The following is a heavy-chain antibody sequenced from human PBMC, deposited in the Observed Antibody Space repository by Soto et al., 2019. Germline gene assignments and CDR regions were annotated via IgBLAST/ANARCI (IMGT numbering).Heavy chain of an antibody. CDR3: AKARKRPNWFDP. CDR1: GFTFSRYA. Sequence: GGSLRLSCAASGFTFSRYAMSWVRQAPGKGLEWVSAISGSGGSTYYADSVKGRFTISRDNSKNTLYLQMNSLRAEDTAVYYCAKARKRPNWFDPWGQGTLVTVSS. D-gene: IGHD6-25*01. CDR2: ISGSGGST. J-gene: IGHJ5*02. V-gene: IGHV3-23*01.